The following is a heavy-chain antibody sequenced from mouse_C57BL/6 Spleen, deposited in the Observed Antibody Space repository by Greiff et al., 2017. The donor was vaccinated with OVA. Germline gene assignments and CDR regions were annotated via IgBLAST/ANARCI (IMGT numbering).Heavy chain of an antibody. CDR2: IHPNSGST. J-gene: IGHJ2*01. CDR1: GYTFTSYW. CDR3: SRDDYDGYYFDY. Sequence: QVKLQQPGAELVKPGASVKLSCKASGYTFTSYWMHWVKQRPGQGLEWIGMIHPNSGSTTYNEKFKSKATLTVDKSSSTAYLQLSSLASEDSAVYYCSRDDYDGYYFDYWGQGTTLTVSS. V-gene: IGHV1-64*01. D-gene: IGHD2-4*01.